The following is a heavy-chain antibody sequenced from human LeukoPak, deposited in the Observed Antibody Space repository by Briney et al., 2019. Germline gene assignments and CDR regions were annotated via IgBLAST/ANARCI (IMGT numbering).Heavy chain of an antibody. D-gene: IGHD3-10*01. CDR2: IRYDRSTK. CDR3: AKDQPDYGSGNYEDS. V-gene: IGHV3-30*02. J-gene: IGHJ4*02. Sequence: PGGSLRLSCVASGFTFSSYGMHWVRQAPGKGLEWVAFIRYDRSTKYADSVKGRFTISRDNSKNMLFPQLNSVTTEDTALYYCAKDQPDYGSGNYEDSWGQGTLVTVSS. CDR1: GFTFSSYG.